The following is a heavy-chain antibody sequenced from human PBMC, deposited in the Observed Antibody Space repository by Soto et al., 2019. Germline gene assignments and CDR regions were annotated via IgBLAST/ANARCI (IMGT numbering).Heavy chain of an antibody. Sequence: VNTSETLSLTCTVSGGSISSGDYYWSWIRQPPGKGLEWIGYIYYSGSTYYSPSLKSRVTISVDTSKNQFSLKLSSVTAADTAVYYCARRMVRGVIRFGDWFDPWGQGTLVTVSS. J-gene: IGHJ5*02. V-gene: IGHV4-30-4*01. CDR2: IYYSGST. D-gene: IGHD3-10*01. CDR3: ARRMVRGVIRFGDWFDP. CDR1: GGSISSGDYY.